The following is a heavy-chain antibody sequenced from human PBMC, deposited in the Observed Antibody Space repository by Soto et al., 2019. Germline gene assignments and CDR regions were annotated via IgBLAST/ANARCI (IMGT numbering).Heavy chain of an antibody. D-gene: IGHD3-3*01. J-gene: IGHJ6*02. Sequence: GASVKVSCKASGYTFTSYYMHWVRQAPGQGLEWMGIINPSGGSTSYAQKLQGRVTMTTDTSTSTAYMELRSLGSDDTAVYYCARPAFGFWSGSGYYYYGMDVWGQGTTVTVSS. V-gene: IGHV1-46*01. CDR1: GYTFTSYY. CDR2: INPSGGST. CDR3: ARPAFGFWSGSGYYYYGMDV.